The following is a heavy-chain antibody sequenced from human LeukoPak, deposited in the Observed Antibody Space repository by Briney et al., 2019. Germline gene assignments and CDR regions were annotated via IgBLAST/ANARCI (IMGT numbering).Heavy chain of an antibody. CDR2: ISSSGSTI. J-gene: IGHJ6*03. V-gene: IGHV3-48*03. D-gene: IGHD5-24*01. CDR3: ARGRGPYYYYYYYMDV. CDR1: GFTFSSYE. Sequence: GGSLRLSXAASGFTFSSYEMNWVRQAPGKGLEWVSYISSSGSTIYYADSVKGRFTISRDNAKNSLYLQMNSLRAEDTAVYYCARGRGPYYYYYYYMDVWGKGTTVTVSS.